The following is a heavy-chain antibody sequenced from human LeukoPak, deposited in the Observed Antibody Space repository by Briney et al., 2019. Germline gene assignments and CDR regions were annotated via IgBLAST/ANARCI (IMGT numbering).Heavy chain of an antibody. CDR1: GGSISSSTFY. CDR3: ARDFTFGGVVYPPYFDY. CDR2: IFSGGST. V-gene: IGHV4-39*02. Sequence: PSETLSLTCTVSGGSISSSTFYWGWIRQPPGKGLEWIGSIFSGGSTYYNPSLKSRVTISVDTSKNHFSLKLSSVTAADTAVYYCARDFTFGGVVYPPYFDYWGQGTLVTVSS. J-gene: IGHJ4*02. D-gene: IGHD3-16*01.